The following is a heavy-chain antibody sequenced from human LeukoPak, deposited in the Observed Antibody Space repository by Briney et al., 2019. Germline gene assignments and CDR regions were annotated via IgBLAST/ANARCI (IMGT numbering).Heavy chain of an antibody. Sequence: GGSLRLSCAASGFTSDDYAMHWVRQAPGKGLEWVSGISWNSGSIGYADSVKGRFTISRDNAKNSLYLQMNSLRAEDTAVYYCAREWGTGSLVVAATFGAFDIWGQGTMVTVSS. CDR2: ISWNSGSI. CDR3: AREWGTGSLVVAATFGAFDI. D-gene: IGHD2-15*01. V-gene: IGHV3-9*02. CDR1: GFTSDDYA. J-gene: IGHJ3*02.